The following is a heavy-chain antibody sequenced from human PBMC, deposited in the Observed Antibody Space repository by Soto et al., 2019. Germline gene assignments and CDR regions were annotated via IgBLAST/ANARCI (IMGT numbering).Heavy chain of an antibody. CDR1: GFTFTSSA. CDR2: IVVGSGNT. V-gene: IGHV1-58*01. Sequence: SVKVSCKASGFTFTSSAVQWVRQARGQRLEWIGWIVVGSGNTNYAQKFQERVTITTDISTGTAYLEVSSLTSEDTAIYFCARDLRYCTTATCYSPHDSWGQGTLVTVSS. D-gene: IGHD2-2*02. J-gene: IGHJ4*02. CDR3: ARDLRYCTTATCYSPHDS.